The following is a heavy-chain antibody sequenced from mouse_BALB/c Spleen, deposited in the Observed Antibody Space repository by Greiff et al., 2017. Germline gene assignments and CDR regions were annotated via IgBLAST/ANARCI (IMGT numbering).Heavy chain of an antibody. V-gene: IGHV1S81*02. Sequence: QVQLQQPGAELVKPGASVKLSCQASGYTFTRYWMHWVKQRPGQGLEWIGEINPSNGRTNYNEKFKSKATLTVDTSSSTAYMQLSSLTSEDSAVYYCARGWFAYWGQGTLVTVSA. CDR1: GYTFTRYW. J-gene: IGHJ3*01. CDR3: ARGWFAY. CDR2: INPSNGRT.